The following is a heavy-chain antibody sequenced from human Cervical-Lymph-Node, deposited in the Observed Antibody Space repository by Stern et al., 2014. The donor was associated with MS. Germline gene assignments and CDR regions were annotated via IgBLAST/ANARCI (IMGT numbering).Heavy chain of an antibody. Sequence: EVQLVESGAELIRPGESLKISCKGSGFTFSIYWIAWVRQIPGKGLEWMGIIYPGDSETSYSPSFQGQVTMTADKSTSTAYLQMGTRNASDAAMYYCARQATAWASDFWGQGTLVTVSS. CDR2: IYPGDSET. CDR1: GFTFSIYW. J-gene: IGHJ4*02. V-gene: IGHV5-51*01. D-gene: IGHD2-21*02. CDR3: ARQATAWASDF.